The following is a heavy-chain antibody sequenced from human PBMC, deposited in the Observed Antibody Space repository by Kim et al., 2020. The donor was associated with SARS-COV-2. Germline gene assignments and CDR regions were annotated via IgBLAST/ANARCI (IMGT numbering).Heavy chain of an antibody. CDR2: ISAYNGNT. CDR3: ARSTSNLVVPAHYGMDV. V-gene: IGHV1-18*01. D-gene: IGHD2-2*01. CDR1: GYTFTSYG. J-gene: IGHJ6*02. Sequence: ASVKVSCKASGYTFTSYGISWVRQAPGQGLEWMGWISAYNGNTNYAQKLQGRVTMTTDTSTSTAYMELRSLRSDDTAVYYCARSTSNLVVPAHYGMDVWGQGTTVTVSS.